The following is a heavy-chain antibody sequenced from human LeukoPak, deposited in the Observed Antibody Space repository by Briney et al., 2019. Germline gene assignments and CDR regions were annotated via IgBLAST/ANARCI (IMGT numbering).Heavy chain of an antibody. CDR2: IYYSGST. J-gene: IGHJ4*02. CDR3: ARDGRFPPEVLPRYFDY. D-gene: IGHD1-26*01. CDR1: GGSISSSSYY. Sequence: SETLSLTCTVSGGSISSSSYYWGWIRQPPGKGLEWIGNIYYSGSTYYNPSLKSRVTISVETSKNQFSLKLSSVTAADTAVYYCARDGRFPPEVLPRYFDYWGQGTLVTVSS. V-gene: IGHV4-39*07.